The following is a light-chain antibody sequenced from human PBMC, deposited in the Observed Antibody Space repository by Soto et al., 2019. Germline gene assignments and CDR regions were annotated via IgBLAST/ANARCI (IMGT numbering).Light chain of an antibody. Sequence: ETVMTQSPATLSVSPGERATLSCRASQSVSSNLAWYQQKPGQAPRLLIYGASTRATGIPARFSGSGSGTDFTLTISSLQSEDFAVYFWQQYKNWPPLTFGGGTKVEIK. J-gene: IGKJ4*01. CDR2: GAS. CDR3: QQYKNWPPLT. V-gene: IGKV3-15*01. CDR1: QSVSSN.